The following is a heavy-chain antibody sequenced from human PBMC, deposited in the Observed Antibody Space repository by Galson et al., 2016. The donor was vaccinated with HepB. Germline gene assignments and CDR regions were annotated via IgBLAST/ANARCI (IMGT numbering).Heavy chain of an antibody. CDR1: GFTFSSYA. J-gene: IGHJ4*02. V-gene: IGHV3-30*04. CDR3: ATARVWFGYVLENFDY. Sequence: SLRLSCAASGFTFSSYAMHWVRQAPGKGLEWVAVITYGGSTKYYADSVKGRFTISRDNSKNTLYLHMNSLRADDTALYFCATARVWFGYVLENFDYWGQGTLVTVS. CDR2: ITYGGSTK. D-gene: IGHD3-10*01.